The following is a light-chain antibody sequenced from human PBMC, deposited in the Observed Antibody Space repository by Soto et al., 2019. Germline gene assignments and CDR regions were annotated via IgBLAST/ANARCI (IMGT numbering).Light chain of an antibody. Sequence: AIQMTQSPSSLSASVGDRVTITCRASQGIRNDLGWYQQKPGKAPKLLIYAASTLQSGVPSRFNGSGFGTDFTLTISSLLPEDFATYYCLQDDNYPLTFGGGTKVNIK. CDR2: AAS. CDR1: QGIRND. CDR3: LQDDNYPLT. J-gene: IGKJ4*01. V-gene: IGKV1-6*01.